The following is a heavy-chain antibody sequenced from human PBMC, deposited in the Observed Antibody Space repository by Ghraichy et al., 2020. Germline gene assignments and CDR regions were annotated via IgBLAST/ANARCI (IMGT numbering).Heavy chain of an antibody. CDR3: ARDREFCDDTWAFDM. CDR1: GGSISTSDW. V-gene: IGHV4-4*02. D-gene: IGHD1-1*01. J-gene: IGHJ3*02. Sequence: SETLSLTCALSGGSISTSDWWNWVRQPPGRGLEWIAEMKHDGTTTYNPSLKSRVFTSVDKSNNQFTLKLTTVTAADTAVYYCARDREFCDDTWAFDMWGQGKQVPLSS. CDR2: MKHDGTT.